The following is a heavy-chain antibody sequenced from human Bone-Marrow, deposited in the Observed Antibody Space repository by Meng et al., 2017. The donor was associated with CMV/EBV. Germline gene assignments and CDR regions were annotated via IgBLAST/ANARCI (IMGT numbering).Heavy chain of an antibody. CDR1: GSSLSISGVG. CDR3: AHTPITMVRGVD. CDR2: IYWDDDK. D-gene: IGHD3-10*01. Sequence: TPWKASGSAPVKPQPTLTLPCTFSGSSLSISGVGVGWIRQPPGKALEWLALIYWDDDKRYSPSLESRITITKDTSKNQVVLTMTHMDPVDTATYYCAHTPITMVRGVDWGQGTLVTVSS. V-gene: IGHV2-5*02. J-gene: IGHJ4*02.